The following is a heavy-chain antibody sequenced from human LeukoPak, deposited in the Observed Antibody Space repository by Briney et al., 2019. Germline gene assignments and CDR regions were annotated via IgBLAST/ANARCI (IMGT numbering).Heavy chain of an antibody. D-gene: IGHD2-15*01. CDR3: ARQVYCSGGSCYTWFDP. V-gene: IGHV5-51*01. Sequence: GESLKISCKGSGYSITNYWIGWVRQMPGKGLEWMGIIYPADSDIRYSPSFQGQVTISADKSISTAYLQWSSLKASDTAMYYCARQVYCSGGSCYTWFDPWGQGTLVTVSS. CDR2: IYPADSDI. CDR1: GYSITNYW. J-gene: IGHJ5*02.